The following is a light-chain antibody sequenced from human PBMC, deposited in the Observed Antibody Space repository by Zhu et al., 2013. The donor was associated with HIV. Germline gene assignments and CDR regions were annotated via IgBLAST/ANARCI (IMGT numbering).Light chain of an antibody. Sequence: QSVLTQPPSASGTPGQRVTISCSGSSSNIGGNTVNWYQQLPGTAPKLLIYGNNQRPSGVPDRFSGSKSGTSASLAISGLQSEDEADYYCAAWDDSLNGRVFGGGTKLTVL. CDR1: SSNIGGNT. CDR2: GNN. J-gene: IGLJ3*02. CDR3: AAWDDSLNGRV. V-gene: IGLV1-44*01.